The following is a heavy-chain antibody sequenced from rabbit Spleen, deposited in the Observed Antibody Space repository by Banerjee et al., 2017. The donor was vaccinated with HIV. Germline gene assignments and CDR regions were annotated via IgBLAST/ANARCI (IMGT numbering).Heavy chain of an antibody. D-gene: IGHD4-1*01. Sequence: QEQLVESGGGLVKPGASLTLTCKASSFSFSDTDVMCWVRQAPGKGLEWIGCIVAGSGSTYYASWAKGRFTITKTSSTTVTLQMTSLTAADTATYFCARETSSGWGIVSFYFSLWGPGTLVTVS. CDR1: SFSFSDTDV. CDR3: ARETSSGWGIVSFYFSL. J-gene: IGHJ4*01. CDR2: IVAGSGST. V-gene: IGHV1S45*01.